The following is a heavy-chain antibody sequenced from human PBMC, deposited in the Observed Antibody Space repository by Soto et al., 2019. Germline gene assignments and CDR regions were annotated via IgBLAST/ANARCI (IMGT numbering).Heavy chain of an antibody. CDR1: GFTFSNYA. D-gene: IGHD2-2*01. Sequence: GGSLRLSCAASGFTFSNYAMTWVRQAPGKGLESVSTISGGGGYTYYADSVKGRFTISRDNSKDTLYLQMNSLRGDDTAVYYCAAHCIRTNCYLKGYEHDHYGMDVWGQGTTVTVSS. CDR3: AAHCIRTNCYLKGYEHDHYGMDV. V-gene: IGHV3-23*01. J-gene: IGHJ6*02. CDR2: ISGGGGYT.